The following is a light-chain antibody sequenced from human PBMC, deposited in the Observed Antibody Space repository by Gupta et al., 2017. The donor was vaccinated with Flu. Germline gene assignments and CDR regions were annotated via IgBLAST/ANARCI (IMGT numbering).Light chain of an antibody. V-gene: IGLV4-69*01. CDR1: SGHSSYA. CDR2: LNSDGSQ. CDR3: QTWGTGIRV. J-gene: IGLJ1*01. Sequence: QLVLPQSPSASASLGAAVKLTCTLNSGHSSYAIAWHQQQPEKGTRYLMKLNSDGSQTKGDGIPDRFSGSSSWAERYLTISSLQSEADADYYCQTWGTGIRVFGTGTKVTVL.